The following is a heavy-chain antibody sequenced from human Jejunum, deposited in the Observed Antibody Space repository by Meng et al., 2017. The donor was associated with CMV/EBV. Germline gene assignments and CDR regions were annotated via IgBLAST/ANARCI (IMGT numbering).Heavy chain of an antibody. D-gene: IGHD5-18*01. V-gene: IGHV4-4*07. CDR2: IYPNGNT. Sequence: GQLKGSGPGLVKPSGTLSLTCTVSGGSISSYYWSWIRQPAGKGLEWIGRIYPNGNTNYNPSLKSRVTMSIDTSKNQFSLKLTSVTAADTAVYYCARDAPPNNYGWFDPWGQGTLVTVSS. CDR3: ARDAPPNNYGWFDP. CDR1: GGSISSYY. J-gene: IGHJ5*02.